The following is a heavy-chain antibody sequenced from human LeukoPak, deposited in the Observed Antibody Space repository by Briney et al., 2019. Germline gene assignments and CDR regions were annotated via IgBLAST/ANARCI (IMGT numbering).Heavy chain of an antibody. CDR3: ATSITIFGVVIFDAFDI. Sequence: SVKVSCKASGGTFRNHAITWVRQAPGQGLEWMGGIIPLFGIANYTQNFQGRVTITTDESTTTAYMELSSLRSEDTAVYYCATSITIFGVVIFDAFDIWGQGTMVTVSS. CDR1: GGTFRNHA. CDR2: IIPLFGIA. D-gene: IGHD3-3*01. J-gene: IGHJ3*02. V-gene: IGHV1-69*05.